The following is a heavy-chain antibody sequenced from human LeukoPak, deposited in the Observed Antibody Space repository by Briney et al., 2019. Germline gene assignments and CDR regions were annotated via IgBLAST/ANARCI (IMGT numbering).Heavy chain of an antibody. Sequence: GTSLRLSCAVSGFTFGSYAMHWARQAPGKGLEWVSYISTGSSTTYYADSVKGRFTISRDNSKNTLYLQVNSLRAEDTAVYYCAKGGKWDVTPFDYWGRELWSPSPQ. CDR1: GFTFGSYA. CDR2: ISTGSSTT. D-gene: IGHD1-26*01. CDR3: AKGGKWDVTPFDY. J-gene: IGHJ4*02. V-gene: IGHV3-23*01.